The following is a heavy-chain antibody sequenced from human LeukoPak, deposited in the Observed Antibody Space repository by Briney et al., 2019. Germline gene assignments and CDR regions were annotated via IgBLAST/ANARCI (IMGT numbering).Heavy chain of an antibody. Sequence: GGSLRLSCAASGFTFSSYSMNWVRQAPGKGLEWVSSISSSSSYIYYADSVKGRFTISRDNAKNSLYLQMNSLRAEDTAVYYCARDHRTEDQTEGYDFWSGLYYFDYWGQGTLVTVSS. CDR3: ARDHRTEDQTEGYDFWSGLYYFDY. CDR2: ISSSSSYI. CDR1: GFTFSSYS. D-gene: IGHD3-3*01. V-gene: IGHV3-21*01. J-gene: IGHJ4*02.